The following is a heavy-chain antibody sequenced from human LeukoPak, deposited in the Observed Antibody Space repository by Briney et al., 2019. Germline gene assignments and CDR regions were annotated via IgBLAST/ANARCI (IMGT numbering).Heavy chain of an antibody. Sequence: GGSLRLSCAASEFTFNNYAMHWVRQAPGKGLEWVALIWYDGTYKYYADSVKGRFTISRDNSKNTLYLQMNSLRAEDTAVYYCAREDRIDYTREDAFDIWGHGTVVTVSS. CDR1: EFTFNNYA. D-gene: IGHD4-11*01. CDR3: AREDRIDYTREDAFDI. V-gene: IGHV3-33*01. CDR2: IWYDGTYK. J-gene: IGHJ3*02.